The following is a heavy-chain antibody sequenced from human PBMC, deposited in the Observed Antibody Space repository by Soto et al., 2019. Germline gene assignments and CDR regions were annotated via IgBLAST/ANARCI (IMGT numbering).Heavy chain of an antibody. J-gene: IGHJ6*02. Sequence: QVQLQESGPGLVKPSETLSLTCKVSGGSISSYYWNWIRQPPGKGLEWIGNIYYSGSTNYSPSLEIQVTISVDTSKNQISLKLRSVTAADTAMYYCARVAACSSFQFSFYGMDVWGQGTTVTFSS. V-gene: IGHV4-59*01. CDR1: GGSISSYY. CDR3: ARVAACSSFQFSFYGMDV. CDR2: IYYSGST. D-gene: IGHD2-21*01.